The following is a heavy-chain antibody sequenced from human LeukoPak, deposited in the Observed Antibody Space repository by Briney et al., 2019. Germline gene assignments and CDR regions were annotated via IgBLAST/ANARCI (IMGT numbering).Heavy chain of an antibody. D-gene: IGHD2-2*01. J-gene: IGHJ4*02. Sequence: SETLSLTCTVSGGSISSSSYYWGWIRQPPGKGLEWIGSIYYSGSTYYNPSLKSRVTISVDTSKNQFSLKLSSVTAADTAVYYCARAARIVVVPAARGGFDYWGQGTLVTVSS. CDR1: GGSISSSSYY. CDR2: IYYSGST. CDR3: ARAARIVVVPAARGGFDY. V-gene: IGHV4-39*07.